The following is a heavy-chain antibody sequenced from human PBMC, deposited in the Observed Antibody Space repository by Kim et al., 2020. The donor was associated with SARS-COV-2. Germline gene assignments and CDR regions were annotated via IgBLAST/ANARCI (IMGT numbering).Heavy chain of an antibody. Sequence: ASVNVSCKASGYTFTGYYIHWVRQAPGQGLEWMGRINPDSGGTTFAQRFLGRVTMTRDASITTVFMELTRLTSADTAVYYCARGPGVPTIDYWGQGTLVTVAS. CDR2: INPDSGGT. D-gene: IGHD3-10*01. J-gene: IGHJ4*02. CDR1: GYTFTGYY. V-gene: IGHV1-2*06. CDR3: ARGPGVPTIDY.